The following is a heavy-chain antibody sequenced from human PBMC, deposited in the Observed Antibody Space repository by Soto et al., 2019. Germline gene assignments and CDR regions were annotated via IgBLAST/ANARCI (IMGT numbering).Heavy chain of an antibody. CDR1: GYSFTSYW. CDR3: ARHFTVNYYDSSGYIYYYYYGMDV. V-gene: IGHV5-10-1*01. Sequence: GESLKITYKGSGYSFTSYWINWVRQMRGKGLEWMGRIDPSDSYTNYSPSFQGHVTISADKSISTAYLQWSSLKASDTAMYYCARHFTVNYYDSSGYIYYYYYGMDVWGQGTTVTVSS. D-gene: IGHD3-22*01. J-gene: IGHJ6*02. CDR2: IDPSDSYT.